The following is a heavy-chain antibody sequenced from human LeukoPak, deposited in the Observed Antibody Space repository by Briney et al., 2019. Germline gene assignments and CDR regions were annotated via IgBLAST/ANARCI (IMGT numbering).Heavy chain of an antibody. J-gene: IGHJ4*02. Sequence: ASVKVSCKASGGTFSSYAISWVRQAPGQGLEWMGGIIPIFGTANYAQKFQGRVTITADGSTSTAYMELSSLRSEDTAVYYCAAFRYFDWLYPFDYWGQGTLVTVSS. CDR3: AAFRYFDWLYPFDY. V-gene: IGHV1-69*13. D-gene: IGHD3-9*01. CDR2: IIPIFGTA. CDR1: GGTFSSYA.